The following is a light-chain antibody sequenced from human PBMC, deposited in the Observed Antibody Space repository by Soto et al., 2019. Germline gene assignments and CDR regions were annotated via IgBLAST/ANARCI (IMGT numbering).Light chain of an antibody. CDR3: SSYTRSSPPWV. Sequence: QSALTQPASVSGSPGQSITISCTGTSSDVGGYNYVSWYQQHPGKAPKLMIYEVSNRPSGVSNRFSGSKSGNTASLTISGLQAEDEADYYCSSYTRSSPPWVFGGGTKLTVL. CDR1: SSDVGGYNY. V-gene: IGLV2-14*01. J-gene: IGLJ3*02. CDR2: EVS.